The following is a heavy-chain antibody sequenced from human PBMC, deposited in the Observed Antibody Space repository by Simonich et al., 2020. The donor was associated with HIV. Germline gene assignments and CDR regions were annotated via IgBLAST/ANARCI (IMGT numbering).Heavy chain of an antibody. V-gene: IGHV1-69*06. J-gene: IGHJ5*02. Sequence: QVQLVQSGAEVKKPGSSVKVSCKASGGTFNSHAISWVRQAPGQGLEWGGGIIPILGTTDNAKKFQGRVTITAEKSTGTAYMERSSLTSEDTAVYYCARWGGYYNFYSIYSGNWFDPWGQGTLVIVSS. CDR1: GGTFNSHA. D-gene: IGHD3-3*01. CDR3: ARWGGYYNFYSIYSGNWFDP. CDR2: IIPILGTT.